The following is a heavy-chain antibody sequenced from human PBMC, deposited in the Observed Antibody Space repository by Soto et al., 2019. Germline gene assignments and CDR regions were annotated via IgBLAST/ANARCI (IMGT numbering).Heavy chain of an antibody. Sequence: QVHLQESGPGLVKPSQTLSLTCTVSGDSINSRDYYWGWIRQPPGKGLEWIGYIYYSGSAYYNPSLRSRVTISLDTSNNQFSLEVRSVTASDTAIYYCARLDNSGFEGAFDLWGQGTMVTVSS. D-gene: IGHD6-19*01. J-gene: IGHJ3*01. CDR1: GDSINSRDYY. V-gene: IGHV4-30-4*01. CDR2: IYYSGSA. CDR3: ARLDNSGFEGAFDL.